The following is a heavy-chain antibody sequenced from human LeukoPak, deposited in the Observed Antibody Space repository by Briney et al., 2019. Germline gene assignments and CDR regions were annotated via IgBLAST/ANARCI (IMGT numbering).Heavy chain of an antibody. D-gene: IGHD3-10*01. V-gene: IGHV3-21*01. CDR1: GFTFSSYS. J-gene: IGHJ4*02. Sequence: GGSLRLSCAASGFTFSSYSMNWVRQAPGKGLEWVSSISSSSSYIYYADSVKGRFTISRDNAKNSLYLQMNSLRAEDTAVYYCARDKITMVRGGSYYWGQGTLVTVSS. CDR3: ARDKITMVRGGSYY. CDR2: ISSSSSYI.